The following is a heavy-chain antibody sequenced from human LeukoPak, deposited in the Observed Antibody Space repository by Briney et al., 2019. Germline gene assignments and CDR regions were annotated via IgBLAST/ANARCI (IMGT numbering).Heavy chain of an antibody. Sequence: GTSLRLSCAASGFTLNNYAMHWVRQAPGKGLEWVAVIWYDGSNKYYADSVKGRFTISRDNSKNTLYLQMNSLRAEDTAVYYCASISGYGSYYFDYWGQGTLVTVSS. CDR1: GFTLNNYA. J-gene: IGHJ4*02. V-gene: IGHV3-30*04. CDR2: IWYDGSNK. CDR3: ASISGYGSYYFDY. D-gene: IGHD5-12*01.